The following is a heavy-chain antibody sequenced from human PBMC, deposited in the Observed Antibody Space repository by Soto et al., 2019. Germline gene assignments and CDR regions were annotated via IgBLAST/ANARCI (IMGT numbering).Heavy chain of an antibody. CDR3: ARDRPAGPYYYGSGTLGY. Sequence: PSETLSLTCTVSGGSISSGDYYWSWIRQPPGKGLEWIGYIYYSGSTYYNPSLKSRVTISVDTSKNQFSLKLSSVTAADTAVYYCARDRPAGPYYYGSGTLGYWGQGTLVTVSS. CDR1: GGSISSGDYY. D-gene: IGHD3-10*01. J-gene: IGHJ4*02. CDR2: IYYSGST. V-gene: IGHV4-30-4*01.